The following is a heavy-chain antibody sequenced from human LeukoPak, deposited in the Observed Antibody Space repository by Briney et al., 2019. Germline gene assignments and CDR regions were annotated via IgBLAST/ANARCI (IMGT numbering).Heavy chain of an antibody. CDR3: ARGGMQWPQRGWFDP. J-gene: IGHJ5*02. Sequence: SETLSLTCDVYGESFSGYYWNWIRRPPGKGLEWIGEINHSGSTNYNPSLKSRVTMSVDTSKNQFSLKLSSVTAADTALYYCARGGMQWPQRGWFDPWGQGTLVTVSS. D-gene: IGHD6-19*01. CDR1: GESFSGYY. CDR2: INHSGST. V-gene: IGHV4-34*01.